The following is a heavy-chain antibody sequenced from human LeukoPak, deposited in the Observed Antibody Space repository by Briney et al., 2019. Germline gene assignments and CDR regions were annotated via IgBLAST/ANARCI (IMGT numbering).Heavy chain of an antibody. D-gene: IGHD6-6*01. V-gene: IGHV4-30-2*01. Sequence: SETLSLTCTVSGGSISSGDYYWSWIRQPPGKGLEWIGYIYHSGSTYYNPSLKSRVTISVDRSKNQFSLELSSVTAADTAVYYCARTSIAARRANAFDIWGQGTMVTVSS. CDR2: IYHSGST. CDR3: ARTSIAARRANAFDI. CDR1: GGSISSGDYY. J-gene: IGHJ3*02.